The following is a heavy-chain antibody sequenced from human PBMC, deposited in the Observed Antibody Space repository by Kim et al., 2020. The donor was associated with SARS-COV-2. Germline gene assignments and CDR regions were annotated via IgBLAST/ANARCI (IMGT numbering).Heavy chain of an antibody. D-gene: IGHD1-26*01. J-gene: IGHJ4*02. CDR1: GYTFTSYG. Sequence: ASVKVSCKASGYTFTSYGISWVRQAPGQGLEWMGWISAYNGNTNYAQKLQGRVTMTTDTSTSTAYMELRSLRSDDTAVYYCARAEGARELLHFDYWGQGTLVTVSS. CDR2: ISAYNGNT. V-gene: IGHV1-18*01. CDR3: ARAEGARELLHFDY.